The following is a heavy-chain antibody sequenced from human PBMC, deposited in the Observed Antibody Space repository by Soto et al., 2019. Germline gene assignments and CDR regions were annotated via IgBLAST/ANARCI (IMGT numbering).Heavy chain of an antibody. CDR2: ISFDGTKK. CDR1: GFTFNIYA. Sequence: GGSLRLSCAASGFTFNIYALHWVRQAPGKGLEWVAVISFDGTKKYYSDSVKGRFTISRDNLKNTLYLQMNNLRVEDAALYFCAREDDYGYRYINYGLDVWGQGTTVTAP. J-gene: IGHJ6*02. CDR3: AREDDYGYRYINYGLDV. D-gene: IGHD4-17*01. V-gene: IGHV3-30-3*01.